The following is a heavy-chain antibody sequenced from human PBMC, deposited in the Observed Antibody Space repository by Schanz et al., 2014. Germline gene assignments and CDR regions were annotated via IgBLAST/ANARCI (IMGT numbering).Heavy chain of an antibody. CDR3: TADLWFGAVWGVW. J-gene: IGHJ4*02. D-gene: IGHD3-10*01. V-gene: IGHV3-23*01. CDR1: GFTFSTYA. Sequence: EVHLLESGGGLVPPGGSLRLSCAASGFTFSTYAMAWVRQAPGKGLEWVSVIGVDGTTTYYADSVKGRFTISRDNAKNSLYLEMNSLRAEDTAVYYCTADLWFGAVWGVWWGQGTLVTVSS. CDR2: IGVDGTTT.